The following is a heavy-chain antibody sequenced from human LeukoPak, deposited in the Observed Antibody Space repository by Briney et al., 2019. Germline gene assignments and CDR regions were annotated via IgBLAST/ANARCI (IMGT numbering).Heavy chain of an antibody. CDR3: TRDPGTVAIDY. Sequence: PGGSLRLSCAASGFTFDDYGMSWVRQAPGKGLEWVSGIGKNGGNPGYADSVKGRFTISRDNAKNSLYLQMNSLRAEDTALFFCTRDPGTVAIDYWGQGTLVTVSS. CDR1: GFTFDDYG. J-gene: IGHJ4*02. D-gene: IGHD6-19*01. CDR2: IGKNGGNP. V-gene: IGHV3-20*04.